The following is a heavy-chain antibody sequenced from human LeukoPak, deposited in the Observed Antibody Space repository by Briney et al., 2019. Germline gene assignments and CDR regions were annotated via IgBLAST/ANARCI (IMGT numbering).Heavy chain of an antibody. V-gene: IGHV3-23*01. Sequence: PGGSLRLSCVASGFTFSSYAMSWVRQAPGKGLEWVSAISGSGGSTYYADSVKGRFTISRDNSKNTLYLQMNSLRAEDTAVYYCAKQYSSSWYYFDYWGQGTLVTVSS. CDR2: ISGSGGST. CDR1: GFTFSSYA. CDR3: AKQYSSSWYYFDY. J-gene: IGHJ4*02. D-gene: IGHD6-13*01.